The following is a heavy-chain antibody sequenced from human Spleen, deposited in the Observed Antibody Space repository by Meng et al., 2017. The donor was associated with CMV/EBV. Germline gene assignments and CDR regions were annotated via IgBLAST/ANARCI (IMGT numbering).Heavy chain of an antibody. Sequence: GESLKISCAASGFSFSSYFMSWVRQAPGKGLEWVANIKQDGTEKNYVDSVKGRFTISRDNAKNSLYLQMNSLRVEDTAVYYCARANDFWSAYYDGDYWGQGTLVTVSS. CDR3: ARANDFWSAYYDGDY. CDR1: GFSFSSYF. D-gene: IGHD3-3*01. CDR2: IKQDGTEK. J-gene: IGHJ4*02. V-gene: IGHV3-7*03.